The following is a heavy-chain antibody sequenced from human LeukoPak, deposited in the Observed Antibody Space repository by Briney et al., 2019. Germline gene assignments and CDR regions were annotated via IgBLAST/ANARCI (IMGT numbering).Heavy chain of an antibody. D-gene: IGHD3-22*01. J-gene: IGHJ3*02. CDR3: ARGDSSAFDI. CDR2: IKQGESER. CDR1: GFTFSTYR. V-gene: IGHV3-7*04. Sequence: SGGSLRLSCAASGFTFSTYRVNWVRQAPGKGLECVASIKQGESERYYVDSVNGRFTISRDNAKNSLYLQMNSLRAEDTAVYYCARGDSSAFDIWGQGTMVTVSS.